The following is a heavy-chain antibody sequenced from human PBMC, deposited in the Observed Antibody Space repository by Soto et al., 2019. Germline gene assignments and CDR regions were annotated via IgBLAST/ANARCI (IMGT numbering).Heavy chain of an antibody. V-gene: IGHV3-23*01. Sequence: PGGSLRLSCAASGFTFSNYAVSWVRQAPGKGLEWVSAISGSGGATYYADSVKGRFTTSRDNSKNTLYLQMNSLRAEDTAVYYCAKDPWDIIRGIMDVWGQGTTVTVPS. CDR1: GFTFSNYA. CDR2: ISGSGGAT. CDR3: AKDPWDIIRGIMDV. D-gene: IGHD3-10*01. J-gene: IGHJ6*02.